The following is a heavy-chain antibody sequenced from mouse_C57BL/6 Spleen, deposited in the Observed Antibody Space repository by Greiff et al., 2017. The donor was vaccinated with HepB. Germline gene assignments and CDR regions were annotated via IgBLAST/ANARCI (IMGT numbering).Heavy chain of an antibody. CDR1: GYTFTDYE. CDR3: TSYGSSYVGFAY. V-gene: IGHV1-15*01. J-gene: IGHJ3*01. CDR2: IDPETGGT. D-gene: IGHD1-1*01. Sequence: VQLQQSGAELVRPGASVTLSCKASGYTFTDYEMHWVKQTPVHGLEWIGAIDPETGGTAYNQKFKGKAILTADKSSSTAYMELRSLTSEDSAVYYCTSYGSSYVGFAYWGQGTLVTVSA.